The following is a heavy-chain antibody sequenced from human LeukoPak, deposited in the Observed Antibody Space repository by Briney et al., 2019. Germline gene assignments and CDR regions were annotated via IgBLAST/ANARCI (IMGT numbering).Heavy chain of an antibody. Sequence: GGSLRLSCAGSGFSFSSNTMSWVRQAPGRGLEWVSAISNNGGRTDYADSVKGRFTISRDNSKSTLYLHMDSLRAEDTAVYYCARDEDTSALSEYWGQGTLVTVSS. CDR3: ARDEDTSALSEY. V-gene: IGHV3-23*01. CDR2: ISNNGGRT. CDR1: GFSFSSNT. D-gene: IGHD2/OR15-2a*01. J-gene: IGHJ4*02.